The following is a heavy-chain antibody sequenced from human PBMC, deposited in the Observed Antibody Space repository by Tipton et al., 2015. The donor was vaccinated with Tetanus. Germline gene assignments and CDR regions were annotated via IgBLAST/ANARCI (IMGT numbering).Heavy chain of an antibody. V-gene: IGHV3-33*01. CDR2: SWYDGTDK. D-gene: IGHD2-15*01. J-gene: IGHJ4*02. CDR1: GFIFSSYG. Sequence: SLRLSCAASGFIFSSYGIHWVRQAPGKGLEWVAVSWYDGTDKYYADSVKGRFTISRDNSKNTLYLQMNSLRAEDTAVYYCAREADCSGGRCCPGGLDNWGQGTQVTVSP. CDR3: AREADCSGGRCCPGGLDN.